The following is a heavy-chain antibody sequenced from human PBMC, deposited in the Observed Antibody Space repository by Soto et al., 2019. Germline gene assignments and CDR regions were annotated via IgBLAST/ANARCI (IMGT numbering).Heavy chain of an antibody. V-gene: IGHV4-59*01. CDR2: IYYSGST. D-gene: IGHD4-4*01. CDR3: ARAKSNYQTFDH. Sequence: PSETLSLTCTVSGDSLSSYYWSWIRQPPGKGLEWIGYIYYSGSTAYNPSLRSRVTMSVDTSKNQFSLRLSSVTAADTAVYYCARAKSNYQTFDHWGQGSQVTVSS. J-gene: IGHJ4*02. CDR1: GDSLSSYY.